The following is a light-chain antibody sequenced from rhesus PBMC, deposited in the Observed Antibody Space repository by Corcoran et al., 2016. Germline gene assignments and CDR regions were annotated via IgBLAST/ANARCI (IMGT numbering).Light chain of an antibody. V-gene: IGKV1-38*01. CDR3: QQGNRNPFT. J-gene: IGKJ3*01. Sequence: DIQLTQSPSSLSASVGDRVTITCRASQDISSYLAWYPQKSGNAPKLLIYDASNLQSGVPSRFSGSGSGTECTLTISSLQPEDFATDYCQQGNRNPFTVGPGTKLDIK. CDR2: DAS. CDR1: QDISSY.